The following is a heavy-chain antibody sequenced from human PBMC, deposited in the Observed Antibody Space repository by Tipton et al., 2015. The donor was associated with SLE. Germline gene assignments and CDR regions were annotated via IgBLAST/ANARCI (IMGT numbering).Heavy chain of an antibody. Sequence: TLSLTCDVSGFPISSGYYRGWIRQSPGQGLEWVGSLYAGGSTYFHPSLKSRASISADASKNHFSLKLNSVTAADTAVYYCARDIGPYSSSWYSNWFDPWGQGTLVTVSS. V-gene: IGHV4-38-2*02. CDR1: GFPISSGYY. CDR3: ARDIGPYSSSWYSNWFDP. D-gene: IGHD6-13*01. J-gene: IGHJ5*02. CDR2: LYAGGST.